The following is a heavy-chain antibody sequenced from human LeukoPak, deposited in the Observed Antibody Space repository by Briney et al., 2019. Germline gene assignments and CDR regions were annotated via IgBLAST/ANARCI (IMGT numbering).Heavy chain of an antibody. V-gene: IGHV4-31*03. Sequence: SETLSLTCTVSGGSISSGGYYWSWIRQHPGKGLEWIGYIYYSGSTYYNPSLKSRVTISVDTSKNQFSLKLSSVTAADTAVYYCARGVVVVPAARSWFDSWGQGTLVTVSS. CDR2: IYYSGST. CDR1: GGSISSGGYY. CDR3: ARGVVVVPAARSWFDS. J-gene: IGHJ5*01. D-gene: IGHD2-2*01.